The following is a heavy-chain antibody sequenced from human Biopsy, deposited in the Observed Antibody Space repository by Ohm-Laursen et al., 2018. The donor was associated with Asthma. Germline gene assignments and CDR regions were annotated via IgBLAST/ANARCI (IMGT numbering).Heavy chain of an antibody. D-gene: IGHD5-12*01. CDR2: LIPVLGTP. CDR1: GDSFSNYA. CDR3: ARGYSGSDRIVYYYSGLEV. J-gene: IGHJ6*02. Sequence: SVKVSCKASGDSFSNYAISWVRQAPGQGLEWMGGLIPVLGTPDHAQMFEGRVTITADESTSTAYMELSSLSSEDTAVYCCARGYSGSDRIVYYYSGLEVWGQGTTVTASS. V-gene: IGHV1-69*13.